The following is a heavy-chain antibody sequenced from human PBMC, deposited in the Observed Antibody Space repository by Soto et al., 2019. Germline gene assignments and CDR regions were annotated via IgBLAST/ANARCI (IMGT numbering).Heavy chain of an antibody. V-gene: IGHV3-33*01. CDR1: GFTFSSYG. J-gene: IGHJ4*02. Sequence: QVQLVESGGGVVQPGRSLRLSCAASGFTFSSYGMHWVRQAPGKGLEWVAVIWYDGSNKYYADSVKGRFTISRDNSKNTLDLQMNSLRAEDTAVYYCARDSQGGWYYDYWCQGTLVTVSS. D-gene: IGHD6-19*01. CDR2: IWYDGSNK. CDR3: ARDSQGGWYYDY.